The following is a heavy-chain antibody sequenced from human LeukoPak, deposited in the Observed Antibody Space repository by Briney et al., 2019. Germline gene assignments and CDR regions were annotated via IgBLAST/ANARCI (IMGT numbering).Heavy chain of an antibody. J-gene: IGHJ4*02. CDR2: ISSSSSYI. V-gene: IGHV3-21*01. CDR3: ARGVCSSTSCYGD. Sequence: MSGGSLRLSCAASGFTFSSYSMNWVRQAPGKGLEWVSSISSSSSYIYYADSAKGRFTISRDNAKNSLYLQMNSLRAEDTAVYYCARGVCSSTSCYGDWGQGTLVTVSS. D-gene: IGHD2-2*01. CDR1: GFTFSSYS.